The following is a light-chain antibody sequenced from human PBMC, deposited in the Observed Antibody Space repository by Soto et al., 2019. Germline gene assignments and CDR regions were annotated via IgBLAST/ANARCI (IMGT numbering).Light chain of an antibody. CDR2: GAS. Sequence: PWERATLSCRASRSVTNNYLAWHQQKPGQTPRLLIYGASSRATGIPDRFSGSGSGTDFTLTISRLEPEDFAVYYCQQHGSSPITFGQGTRLEIK. CDR1: RSVTNNY. J-gene: IGKJ5*01. CDR3: QQHGSSPIT. V-gene: IGKV3-20*01.